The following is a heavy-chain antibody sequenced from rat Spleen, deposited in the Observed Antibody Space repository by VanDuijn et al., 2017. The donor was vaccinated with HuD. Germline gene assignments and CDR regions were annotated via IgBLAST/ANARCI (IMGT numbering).Heavy chain of an antibody. V-gene: IGHV5S13*01. CDR3: ARHGGYYGYTYPFDY. J-gene: IGHJ2*01. CDR2: ITPSGNIT. D-gene: IGHD1-9*01. CDR1: GFTFSDYY. Sequence: EVQLVESDGGLVQPGRSLKLSCAASGFTFSDYYMAWVRQAPTKGLEWIASITPSGNITSYRDSVKGRFTISRDNAKNTQYLQMDSLRSEDTATYYCARHGGYYGYTYPFDYWGQGVMVTVSS.